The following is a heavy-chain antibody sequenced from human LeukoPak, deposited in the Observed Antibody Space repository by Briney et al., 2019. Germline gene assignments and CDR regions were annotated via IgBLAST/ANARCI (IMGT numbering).Heavy chain of an antibody. CDR1: GGSISSGDYY. D-gene: IGHD5-18*01. Sequence: PSQTLSLTCIVSGGSISSGDYYWSWIRQPPGKGLEWIGYIYYSGSTYYNPSLKSRVTISVDTSKNQFSLKLSSVTAADTAVYYCARGGGYSYGTFDYWGQGTLVTVSS. CDR2: IYYSGST. V-gene: IGHV4-30-4*01. J-gene: IGHJ4*02. CDR3: ARGGGYSYGTFDY.